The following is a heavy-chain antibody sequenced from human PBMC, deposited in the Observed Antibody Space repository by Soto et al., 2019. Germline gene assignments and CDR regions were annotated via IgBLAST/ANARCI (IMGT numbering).Heavy chain of an antibody. D-gene: IGHD2-15*01. CDR3: VRVSKLSWNFDL. V-gene: IGHV3-23*01. Sequence: PVGSLRLSCAASGFIFADYAASWVRQRPGRGLEWVAIFGNRYEADSVEGRFTISGDTSKNTFYLQMNSLRADDTAVYYCVRVSKLSWNFDLWGRGTEVTVSS. CDR2: FGNR. J-gene: IGHJ2*01. CDR1: GFIFADYA.